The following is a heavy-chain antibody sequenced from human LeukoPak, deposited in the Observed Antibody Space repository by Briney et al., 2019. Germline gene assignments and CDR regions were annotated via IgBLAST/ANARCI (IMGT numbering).Heavy chain of an antibody. J-gene: IGHJ4*02. D-gene: IGHD6-19*01. CDR1: GFTFSDYY. Sequence: GGSLRLSCAASGFTFSDYYMSWIRQAPGKGLEWVSYISTSGSIIFYADSVKGRFAISRDNAKNSLYLQMNSLRAEDTALYYCARGYSSGWYKFDYWGQGTLVTVSS. V-gene: IGHV3-11*01. CDR3: ARGYSSGWYKFDY. CDR2: ISTSGSII.